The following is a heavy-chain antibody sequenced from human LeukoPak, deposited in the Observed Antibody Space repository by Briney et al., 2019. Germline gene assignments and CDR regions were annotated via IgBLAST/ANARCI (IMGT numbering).Heavy chain of an antibody. J-gene: IGHJ4*02. Sequence: ASVKVSCKVSGYTLIEVSMHWVRQAPGKGGEWMGGFDPEDGETIYAQKFQGRVTMTEDTSTDTAYMELSSLRSEDTAVYYCATVSGFGDYDCWGQGTLVTVSS. CDR3: ATVSGFGDYDC. CDR1: GYTLIEVS. V-gene: IGHV1-24*01. D-gene: IGHD4-17*01. CDR2: FDPEDGET.